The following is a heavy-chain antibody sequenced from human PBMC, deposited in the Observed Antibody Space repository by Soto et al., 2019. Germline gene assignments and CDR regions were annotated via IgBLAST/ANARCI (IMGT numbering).Heavy chain of an antibody. CDR2: IKSKTDGGAT. V-gene: IGHV3-15*01. CDR1: GFTFSSYW. Sequence: WGSLRLSCAASGFTFSSYWMSWVRQAPWKWLEWVGRIKSKTDGGATDYPAPVKGRFTISRDDSKNTLYLQMNSLKTEDTAVYYCTTVLSYFDCWGQGTPVTVSS. CDR3: TTVLSYFDC. J-gene: IGHJ4*02.